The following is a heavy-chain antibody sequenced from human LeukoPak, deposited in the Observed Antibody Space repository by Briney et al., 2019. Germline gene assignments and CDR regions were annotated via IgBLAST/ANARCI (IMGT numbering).Heavy chain of an antibody. Sequence: SVKVSCKASGGTFSSYTISWVRQAPGQGLEWMGRIIPILGIADYPQKFQGRVTITADKSTSTAYMELSSLRSEDTALYYCARGQEYFDSWGQGTLVTVSS. CDR2: IIPILGIA. CDR1: GGTFSSYT. V-gene: IGHV1-69*02. CDR3: ARGQEYFDS. J-gene: IGHJ4*02.